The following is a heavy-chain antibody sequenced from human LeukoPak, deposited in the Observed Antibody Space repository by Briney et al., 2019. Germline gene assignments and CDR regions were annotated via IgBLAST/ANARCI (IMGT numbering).Heavy chain of an antibody. CDR3: ARGTNYYDSSCYSFFDY. V-gene: IGHV4-38-2*01. CDR2: IYHSGST. J-gene: IGHJ4*02. Sequence: SENLSLTCAVSGYSISSGYYWGWIRQPPGKGVEWIGSIYHSGSTYYNPSLKSRVTIPVVTSKNQLSLKLSSVTAAGTAVYYCARGTNYYDSSCYSFFDYLGQGTLVTVSS. CDR1: GYSISSGYY. D-gene: IGHD3-22*01.